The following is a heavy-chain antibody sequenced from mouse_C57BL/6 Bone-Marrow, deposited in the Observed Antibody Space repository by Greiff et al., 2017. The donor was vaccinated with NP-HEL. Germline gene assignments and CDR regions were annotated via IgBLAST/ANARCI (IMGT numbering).Heavy chain of an antibody. D-gene: IGHD1-1*01. J-gene: IGHJ2*01. CDR1: GYTFTSYW. CDR3: ACYYDGSSLYCLDY. V-gene: IGHV1-55*01. CDR2: IYPGSGST. Sequence: QVQLQQPGAELVKPGASVKMSCKASGYTFTSYWITWVKQRPGQGLEWIGDIYPGSGSTNYNEKFKSKATLTVDTSSSTAYMQLSSLTSEDSALYNCACYYDGSSLYCLDYWGQGTPLTVSS.